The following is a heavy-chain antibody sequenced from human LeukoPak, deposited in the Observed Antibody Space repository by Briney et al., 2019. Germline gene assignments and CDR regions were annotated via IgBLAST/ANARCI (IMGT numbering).Heavy chain of an antibody. CDR2: IYHSGST. J-gene: IGHJ4*02. D-gene: IGHD3-10*01. CDR1: GGSISSSNW. V-gene: IGHV4-4*02. Sequence: PSGTLPLTCAVSGGSISSSNWWSRVRKPPGKGLEWIGEIYHSGSTNYNPSLKSRVTISVDKSKNQFSLKLSSVTAAATAVYYCARGGSGSNSGFDYWGQGTLVTVSS. CDR3: ARGGSGSNSGFDY.